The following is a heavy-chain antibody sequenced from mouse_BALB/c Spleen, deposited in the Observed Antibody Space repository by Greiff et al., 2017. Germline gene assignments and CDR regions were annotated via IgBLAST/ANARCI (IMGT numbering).Heavy chain of an antibody. CDR2: INPSNGRT. Sequence: VQLQQSGAELVRPGTSVKVSCKASGYAFTSYWMHWVKQRPGQGLEWIGEINPSNGRTNYNEKFKSKATLTVDKSSSTAYMQLSSLTSEDSAVYYCARGYYGGWYFDVWGAGTTVTVSS. V-gene: IGHV1S81*02. CDR3: ARGYYGGWYFDV. D-gene: IGHD1-1*01. J-gene: IGHJ1*01. CDR1: GYAFTSYW.